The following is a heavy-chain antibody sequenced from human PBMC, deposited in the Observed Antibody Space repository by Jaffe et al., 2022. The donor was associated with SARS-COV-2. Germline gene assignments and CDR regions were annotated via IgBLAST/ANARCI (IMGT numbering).Heavy chain of an antibody. CDR3: SSGY. CDR1: GFTFINAW. Sequence: EGHLVESGGGLVKPGGSLTLSCAASGFTFINAWMSWVRQAPGKGLEWVGRIKSKSDGGTADYAAFVKGRFTVSRDDSKNTLYLQMNSLKPEDTAVYYCSSGYWGQGTLVTVSS. J-gene: IGHJ4*01. V-gene: IGHV3-15*01. CDR2: IKSKSDGGTA.